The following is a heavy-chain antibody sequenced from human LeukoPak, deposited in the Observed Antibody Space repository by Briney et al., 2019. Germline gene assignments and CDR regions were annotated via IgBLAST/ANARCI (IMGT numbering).Heavy chain of an antibody. V-gene: IGHV4-4*07. J-gene: IGHJ4*02. D-gene: IGHD3-22*01. CDR1: GGSISGYY. Sequence: SETLSLTCTVSGGSISGYYRSWIRQPAGKGLEWIGRIYTSGSTNYNPSLKSRVSISIDTSKKKLSLRLTSVTAADSAVYYCASSFYYDSRDYWGQGTLVTVSS. CDR3: ASSFYYDSRDY. CDR2: IYTSGST.